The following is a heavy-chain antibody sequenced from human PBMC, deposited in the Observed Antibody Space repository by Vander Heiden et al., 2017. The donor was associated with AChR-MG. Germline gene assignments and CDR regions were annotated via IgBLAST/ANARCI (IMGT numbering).Heavy chain of an antibody. Sequence: QVQLQQWGAGLLKPSETLSLTCAVYGGSFSGYYWSWIRQPPGKGLEWIGEINHSGSTNYNPSLKSRVTISVDTSKNQFSLKLSSVTAADTAVYYCARGRGWIQLWSHHDYWGQGTLVTVSS. V-gene: IGHV4-34*01. CDR2: INHSGST. D-gene: IGHD5-18*01. CDR1: GGSFSGYY. J-gene: IGHJ4*02. CDR3: ARGRGWIQLWSHHDY.